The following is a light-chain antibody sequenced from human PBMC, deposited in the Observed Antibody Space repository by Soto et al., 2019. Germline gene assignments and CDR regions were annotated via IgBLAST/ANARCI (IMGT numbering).Light chain of an antibody. CDR3: ATWDAGLSGYV. CDR1: SSNIGSNY. V-gene: IGLV1-47*02. Sequence: QSFLTQPPSASGTAGQGVIISCSGSSSNIGSNYVYWHQHLPGTAPKLLIFNNNQRPSGVPDRFSASKSGTSASLAIRGLRSEDEGDYYCATWDAGLSGYVFGSGTKVTVL. J-gene: IGLJ1*01. CDR2: NNN.